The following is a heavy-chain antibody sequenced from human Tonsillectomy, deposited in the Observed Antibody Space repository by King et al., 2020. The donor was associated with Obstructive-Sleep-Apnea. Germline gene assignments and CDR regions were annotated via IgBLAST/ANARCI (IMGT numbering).Heavy chain of an antibody. Sequence: VQLVESGGGVVQPGRSLRLSCAASGFTFSNYGMHWVRPAPGKGLEWVAVISYDGSNKYYADSVKGRFTISRDNSKNTLYLQMNSLRAEDAAVYYCAKDRGDYCTDGVCHYFDFWGQGTLVTVSS. D-gene: IGHD2-8*01. CDR3: AKDRGDYCTDGVCHYFDF. CDR2: ISYDGSNK. V-gene: IGHV3-30*18. J-gene: IGHJ4*02. CDR1: GFTFSNYG.